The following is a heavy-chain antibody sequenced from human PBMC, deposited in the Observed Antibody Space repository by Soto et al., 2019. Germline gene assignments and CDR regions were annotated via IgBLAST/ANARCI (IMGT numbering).Heavy chain of an antibody. CDR3: AEDRRAGGNSAFYFDF. V-gene: IGHV3-23*01. J-gene: IGHJ4*02. CDR1: GFKSSNYA. Sequence: GGSLRRSCAASGFKSSNYAMSGVRQAPGKGLEWVSLISATGGGTYYADSVKGRFTISRDNSHNTLYLQVHSLTAEDTAVYYCAEDRRAGGNSAFYFDFWGQGAQVTVSS. CDR2: ISATGGGT. D-gene: IGHD3-16*01.